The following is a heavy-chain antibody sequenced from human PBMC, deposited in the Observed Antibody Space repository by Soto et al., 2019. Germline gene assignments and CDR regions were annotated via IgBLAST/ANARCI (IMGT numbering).Heavy chain of an antibody. CDR3: ARERPVGGGMDV. V-gene: IGHV4-59*01. CDR1: GGSISSYY. D-gene: IGHD2-15*01. Sequence: SETLSLTCTVSGGSISSYYWSWIRQPPGKGLEWIGYIYYSGSTNYNPSLKSRVTISVDTSKNQFSLKLSSVTAADTAVYYCARERPVGGGMDVWGQGTTVTVSS. J-gene: IGHJ6*02. CDR2: IYYSGST.